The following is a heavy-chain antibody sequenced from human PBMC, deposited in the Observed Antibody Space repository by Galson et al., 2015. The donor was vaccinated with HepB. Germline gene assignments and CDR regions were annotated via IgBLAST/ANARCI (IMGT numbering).Heavy chain of an antibody. D-gene: IGHD1-26*01. CDR1: GDSVSSTAAG. J-gene: IGHJ3*02. V-gene: IGHV6-1*01. CDR3: ARDWEDLDAFDI. CDR2: TYYRASKWYN. Sequence: CAISGDSVSSTAAGWNWIRQSPSRGLEWLGRTYYRASKWYNEYAVSVKSRITLNPDTSKNQISLQLNSVTPEDTAVYFCARDWEDLDAFDIWGQGTMVTVSS.